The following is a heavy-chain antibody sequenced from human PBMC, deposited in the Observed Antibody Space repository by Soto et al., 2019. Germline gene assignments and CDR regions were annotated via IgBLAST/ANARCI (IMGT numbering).Heavy chain of an antibody. CDR2: INPSGGST. V-gene: IGHV1-46*01. D-gene: IGHD6-13*01. CDR1: GYTFTSYY. Sequence: ASVKVSCKASGYTFTSYYMHWVRQAPGQGLEWMGIINPSGGSTSYAQKSQGRVTMTRDTSTSTVYMELSSLRSEDTAVYYCARESAGTLFYYYYYYGMDVWGQGTTVTAP. CDR3: ARESAGTLFYYYYYYGMDV. J-gene: IGHJ6*02.